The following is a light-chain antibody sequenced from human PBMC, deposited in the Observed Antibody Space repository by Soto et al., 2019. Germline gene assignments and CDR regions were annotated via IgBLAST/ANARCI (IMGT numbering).Light chain of an antibody. CDR1: SSDVGGYNF. Sequence: QPVLTQPPSASGSPGQSVTISCTGTSSDVGGYNFVSWYQHHPGKAPKLIIYEVSQRPSGVPNRFSGSKSGNTASLTVSGLQAEDEADYYCNSYAGSNIYVFGSGTKLTVL. J-gene: IGLJ1*01. V-gene: IGLV2-8*01. CDR2: EVS. CDR3: NSYAGSNIYV.